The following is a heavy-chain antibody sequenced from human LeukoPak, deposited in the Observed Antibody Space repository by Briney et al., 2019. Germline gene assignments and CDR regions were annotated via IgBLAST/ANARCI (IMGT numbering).Heavy chain of an antibody. CDR1: GGSFSGYY. CDR2: INHSGNT. D-gene: IGHD2-15*01. CDR3: ARGRYCSGGSCYLYYFDY. J-gene: IGHJ4*02. V-gene: IGHV4-34*01. Sequence: NPSETLSLTCAVYGGSFSGYYWSWIRQPPGKGLEWIGEINHSGNTNYNPSLKSRVTISVDTSKNQFSLKLSSVTAADTAVYYCARGRYCSGGSCYLYYFDYWGQGTLVTVSS.